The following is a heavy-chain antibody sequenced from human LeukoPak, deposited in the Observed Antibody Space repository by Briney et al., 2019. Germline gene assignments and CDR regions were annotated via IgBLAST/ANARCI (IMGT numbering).Heavy chain of an antibody. D-gene: IGHD1-26*01. CDR2: ISWNSGSI. V-gene: IGHV3-9*01. Sequence: GGSLRLSCAASGFTFYDYAMHWLRHAPGKGLEWVSGISWNSGSIVYADSVKGRLTISRENAKNSLYLKMHSLRAEDTALYLLAKCGRGATASPHPLDYWGQGTLVTVSS. CDR3: AKCGRGATASPHPLDY. CDR1: GFTFYDYA. J-gene: IGHJ4*02.